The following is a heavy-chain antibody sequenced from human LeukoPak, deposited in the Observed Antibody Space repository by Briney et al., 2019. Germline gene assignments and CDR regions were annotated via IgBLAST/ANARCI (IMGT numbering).Heavy chain of an antibody. V-gene: IGHV4-59*01. D-gene: IGHD3-16*01. Sequence: SETLSLTCTVSGGSISSYYWSWIRQPPGKGLEWIGYIYYSGSTNYNPSLKSRVTIPVDTSKNQFSLKLSSVTAADTAVYYCARGGKSAHYFDYWGQGTLVTVSS. J-gene: IGHJ4*02. CDR3: ARGGKSAHYFDY. CDR2: IYYSGST. CDR1: GGSISSYY.